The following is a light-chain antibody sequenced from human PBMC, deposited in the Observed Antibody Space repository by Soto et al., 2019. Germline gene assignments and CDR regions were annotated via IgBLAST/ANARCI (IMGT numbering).Light chain of an antibody. CDR2: SNN. Sequence: QSVLTQPPSASGTPGQRVTISCSGSSSNIGSIAVNWYQQLPGTAPKLLIYSNNQRPSGVPDRFSGSKSGTSASLASSGLQSEDEADYYCAAWDDSLTGLVVFGGGTKVTVL. CDR1: SSNIGSIA. J-gene: IGLJ2*01. CDR3: AAWDDSLTGLVV. V-gene: IGLV1-44*01.